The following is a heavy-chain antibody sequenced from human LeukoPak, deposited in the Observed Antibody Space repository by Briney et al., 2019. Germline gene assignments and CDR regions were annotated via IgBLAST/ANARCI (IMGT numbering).Heavy chain of an antibody. CDR3: ARDGGLGGWLAGYFDY. CDR2: ISYDGSNK. D-gene: IGHD2-15*01. J-gene: IGHJ4*02. CDR1: GFTFSSYG. V-gene: IGHV3-30*03. Sequence: GRSLRLSCAASGFTFSSYGMHWVRQAPGKGLEWVAVISYDGSNKYYADSVKGRFTISRDNSKNTLYLQMNSLRAEDTAVYYCARDGGLGGWLAGYFDYWGQGTLVTVSS.